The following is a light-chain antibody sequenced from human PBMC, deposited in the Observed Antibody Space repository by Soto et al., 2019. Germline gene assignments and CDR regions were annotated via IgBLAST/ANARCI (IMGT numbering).Light chain of an antibody. CDR2: DVS. CDR1: SSDIGGSTY. CDR3: CSYAGGFTWV. V-gene: IGLV2-11*01. Sequence: QSALTQPRSVSGSPGQSVTISCTGTSSDIGGSTYVSWYQHHPGKAPKLMIYDVSKRPAGVPDRFSGSKSGNTASLTISGLQAEDEADYYCCSYAGGFTWVFGGGTKLTVL. J-gene: IGLJ3*02.